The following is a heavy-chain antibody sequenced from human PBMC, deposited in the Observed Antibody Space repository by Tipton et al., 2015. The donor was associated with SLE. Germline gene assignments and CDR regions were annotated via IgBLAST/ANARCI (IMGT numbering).Heavy chain of an antibody. CDR3: ARKAYCTRASCSGFDP. CDR2: IYYSGST. J-gene: IGHJ5*02. Sequence: TLSLTCTVSGGSIGSRSHYWGWIRQIPGKGLEWIGSIYYSGSTYYNPSLKSRVTIALEISKEQISLNLTSVTAADTAVYYCARKAYCTRASCSGFDPWGQGTLVTVSS. D-gene: IGHD2-2*01. V-gene: IGHV4-39*07. CDR1: GGSIGSRSHY.